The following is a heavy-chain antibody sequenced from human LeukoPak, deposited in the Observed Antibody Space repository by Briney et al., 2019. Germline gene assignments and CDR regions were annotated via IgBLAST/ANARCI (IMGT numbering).Heavy chain of an antibody. CDR1: GFTFSSYS. Sequence: PGGSLRLSCAASGFTFSSYSMNWVRQAPGKGLEWVSSISSSSSYIYYADSVKGRFTISRDNAKNSLYLQMNSLRAEDTAVYYCARDLDDYYDSSGHEGFDYWGQGTLVTVSS. D-gene: IGHD3-22*01. CDR2: ISSSSSYI. CDR3: ARDLDDYYDSSGHEGFDY. J-gene: IGHJ4*02. V-gene: IGHV3-21*01.